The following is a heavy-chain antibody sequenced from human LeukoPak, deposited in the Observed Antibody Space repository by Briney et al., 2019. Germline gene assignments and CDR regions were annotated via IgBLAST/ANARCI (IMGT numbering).Heavy chain of an antibody. CDR3: ARRDGGKHYYYYYMDV. Sequence: GGSLRLSCAASGFIFSSYEMNWVRQAPGKGLEWVSYISSSGSTIYYADSVKGRFTISRDNAKNSLYLQMNSLRAEDTAVYYCARRDGGKHYYYYYMDVWGKGTTVTVSS. D-gene: IGHD3-16*01. CDR1: GFIFSSYE. J-gene: IGHJ6*03. V-gene: IGHV3-48*03. CDR2: ISSSGSTI.